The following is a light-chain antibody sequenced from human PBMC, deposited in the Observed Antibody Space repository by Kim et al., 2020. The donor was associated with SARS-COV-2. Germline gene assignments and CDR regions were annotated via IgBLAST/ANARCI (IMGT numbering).Light chain of an antibody. CDR2: QNS. CDR1: ELGGKY. J-gene: IGLJ3*02. Sequence: ELTQPPSVSVSPGQTASITCSGNELGGKYISWYQQKPGQSPVLVIYQNSKRPSPIPERFSGSTSGNTATLTISGSQAMDEADYYCQAWDTGLWVFGGG. V-gene: IGLV3-1*01. CDR3: QAWDTGLWV.